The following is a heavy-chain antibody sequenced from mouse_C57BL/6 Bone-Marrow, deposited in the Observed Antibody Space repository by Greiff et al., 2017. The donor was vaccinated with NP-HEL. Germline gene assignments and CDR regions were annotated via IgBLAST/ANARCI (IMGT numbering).Heavy chain of an antibody. CDR2: ISGGGGNT. Sequence: EVKLMESGGGLVKPGGSLKLSCAASGFTFSSYTMSWVRQTPEKRLEWVATISGGGGNTYYPDSVKGRFTISRDNAKNTLYLQMSSLRSEDTALYYCASLTEGPFDYWGQGTTLTVSS. CDR3: ASLTEGPFDY. D-gene: IGHD1-1*01. J-gene: IGHJ2*01. CDR1: GFTFSSYT. V-gene: IGHV5-9*01.